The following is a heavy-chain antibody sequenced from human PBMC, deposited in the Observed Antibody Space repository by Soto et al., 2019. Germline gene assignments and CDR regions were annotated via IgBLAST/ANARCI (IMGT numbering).Heavy chain of an antibody. V-gene: IGHV4-30-2*01. D-gene: IGHD2-2*02. J-gene: IGHJ4*02. CDR1: GGSISSGGYS. CDR3: ARVGCISTSCYSLFDY. Sequence: ASETLSLTCAVSGGSISSGGYSWSWIRQPPGKGLEWIGYIYHSGSTYYKPSLKNRVTKSVDKSKKQFSLKLSSVTAADTAVYYCARVGCISTSCYSLFDYWGQRTLVTVSS. CDR2: IYHSGST.